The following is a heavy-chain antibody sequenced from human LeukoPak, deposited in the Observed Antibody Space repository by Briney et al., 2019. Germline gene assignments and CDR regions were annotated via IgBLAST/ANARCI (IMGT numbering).Heavy chain of an antibody. Sequence: SETLSLTCTVSGGSISSYYWSWIRQPPGKGLEWIGYIYYSGTTNYNPSLKSRVTISVDTSKNQFSRKLSSVTAADTAVYYCARVSWFPGTSYYYMDVWGKGTTVTVSS. V-gene: IGHV4-59*01. D-gene: IGHD1-1*01. CDR3: ARVSWFPGTSYYYMDV. CDR2: IYYSGTT. J-gene: IGHJ6*03. CDR1: GGSISSYY.